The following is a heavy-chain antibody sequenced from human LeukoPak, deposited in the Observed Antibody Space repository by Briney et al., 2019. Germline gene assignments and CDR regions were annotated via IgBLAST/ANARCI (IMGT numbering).Heavy chain of an antibody. V-gene: IGHV3-33*01. CDR1: GFTFRNYG. CDR2: IWYDGSNK. CDR3: ATVRGCRGDCYYLDY. D-gene: IGHD2-21*02. J-gene: IGHJ4*02. Sequence: GGSLRLSCAASGFTFRNYGMNWVRQAPGKGLEWVTIIWYDGSNKYYADSVKGRFIISRNNSKNTLHLQMNSLRAEDTAVYYCATVRGCRGDCYYLDYWGQGTLVTVSS.